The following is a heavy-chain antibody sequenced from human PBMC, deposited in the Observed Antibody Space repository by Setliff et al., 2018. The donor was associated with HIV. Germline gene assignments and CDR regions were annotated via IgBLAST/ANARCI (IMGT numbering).Heavy chain of an antibody. CDR2: IYTSGST. V-gene: IGHV4-61*02. CDR1: GGSISSDTYY. Sequence: SETLSLTCTVSGGSISSDTYYWSWIRQPAGKGLEWIGLIYTSGSTNYNPSLKSRVTISLDTSKNQFSLNLSSVTAAVTAVYYCGRGNFALDLDCWGQGTMVTVSS. D-gene: IGHD3-9*01. J-gene: IGHJ3*01. CDR3: GRGNFALDLDC.